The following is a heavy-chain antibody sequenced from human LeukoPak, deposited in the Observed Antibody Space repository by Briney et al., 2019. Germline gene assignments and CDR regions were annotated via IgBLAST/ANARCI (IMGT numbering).Heavy chain of an antibody. J-gene: IGHJ4*02. CDR3: ARGAVAGPCYFDY. CDR1: GGSFSGYY. Sequence: PSETLSLTCAVYGGSFSGYYWSWIRQPPGKGLEWIGEINHSGSTNYNPSLKSRVTISVDTSKNQFSLKLSSVTAADTAVYYCARGAVAGPCYFDYWGQGTLVTVSS. D-gene: IGHD6-19*01. CDR2: INHSGST. V-gene: IGHV4-34*01.